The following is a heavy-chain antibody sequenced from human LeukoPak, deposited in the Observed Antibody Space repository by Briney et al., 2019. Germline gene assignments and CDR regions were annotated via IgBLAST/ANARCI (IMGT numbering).Heavy chain of an antibody. V-gene: IGHV4-59*01. CDR3: ATYYYGSGSYSPMDV. CDR1: GDSISSYY. Sequence: SETLSLTCTVSGDSISSYYWSWIRQPPGKGLEWIGYIYYSGSTNYNPSLKSRVTISVDTSKNQFSLKLSSVTAADTAVYYCATYYYGSGSYSPMDVWGQGTTVTVSS. CDR2: IYYSGST. D-gene: IGHD3-10*01. J-gene: IGHJ6*02.